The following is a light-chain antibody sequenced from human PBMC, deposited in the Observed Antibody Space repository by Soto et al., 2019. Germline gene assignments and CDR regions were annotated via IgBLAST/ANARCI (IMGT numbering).Light chain of an antibody. CDR1: QSVSSN. CDR2: GAS. J-gene: IGKJ1*01. V-gene: IGKV3-15*01. CDR3: HQYNNWRT. Sequence: ETVMTQSPATLSVSPGERATLSCRASQSVSSNLAWYQQKPGQAPRLLSYGASTRATGVPARFSGSGSGTEFTLTISSLQSEDFAVYYCHQYNNWRTFGQGTKVDIK.